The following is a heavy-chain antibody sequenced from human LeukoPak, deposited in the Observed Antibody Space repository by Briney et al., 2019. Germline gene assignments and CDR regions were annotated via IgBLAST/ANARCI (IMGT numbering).Heavy chain of an antibody. CDR2: IYTSGST. J-gene: IGHJ4*02. Sequence: PSETLSLTSTLSVGSLLAVDGTSVRQPAGKGLEWIGRIYTSGSTNYNPSLKSRVTISVDKSKNQFSLKLSSVTAAVTAVYYCARDGIYSVGRIDYWGQGTLVTVSS. D-gene: IGHD6-13*01. V-gene: IGHV4-4*07. CDR3: ARDGIYSVGRIDY. CDR1: VGSLLAVD.